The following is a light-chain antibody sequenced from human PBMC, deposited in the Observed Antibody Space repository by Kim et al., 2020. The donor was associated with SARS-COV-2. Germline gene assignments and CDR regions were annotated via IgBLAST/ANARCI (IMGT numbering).Light chain of an antibody. V-gene: IGKV1-5*03. J-gene: IGKJ1*01. CDR3: QQYHTHST. CDR1: QNVYIG. Sequence: PATVGDTVTITCRASQNVYIGLAWYQQKPGQVPKLLIHKTSGLQRGVPSRFSGGGSGTDFTLTIRSLQPDDFATYYCQQYHTHSTFGQGTKVDIK. CDR2: KTS.